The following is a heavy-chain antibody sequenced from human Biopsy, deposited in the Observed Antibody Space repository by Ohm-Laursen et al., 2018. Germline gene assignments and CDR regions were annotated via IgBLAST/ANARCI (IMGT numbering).Heavy chain of an antibody. CDR3: ARDGKYDSRGY. CDR1: GYSFNSYG. J-gene: IGHJ4*02. D-gene: IGHD3-22*01. CDR2: ISAYTGNT. V-gene: IGHV1-18*01. Sequence: GSSVKVSCKASGYSFNSYGISWVRQAPGQGLEWMGWISAYTGNTDYAQKFQGRVTMTTDTSTSTAYMELRSLRSDDTAFYYCARDGKYDSRGYWGPGTLVTVSS.